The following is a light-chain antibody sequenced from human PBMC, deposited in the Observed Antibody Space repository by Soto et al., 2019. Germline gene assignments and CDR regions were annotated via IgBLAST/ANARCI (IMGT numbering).Light chain of an antibody. CDR2: DVA. V-gene: IGLV2-14*01. J-gene: IGLJ1*01. CDR3: SSLTASNSFV. CDR1: SSDLGGYNF. Sequence: QSVLTQPASVSGSPGQSITISCTGSSSDLGGYNFVSWYQQYPGKAPKLMIYDVANRPSGVSNRFSGSKSGNTASLTISGLQAEDEADYYCSSLTASNSFVFGTGTKLTVL.